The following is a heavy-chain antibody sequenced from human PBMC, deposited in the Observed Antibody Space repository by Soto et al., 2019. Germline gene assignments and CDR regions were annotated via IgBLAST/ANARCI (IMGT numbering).Heavy chain of an antibody. J-gene: IGHJ6*02. D-gene: IGHD2-2*03. CDR1: GGSISSGGYY. V-gene: IGHV4-31*03. Sequence: SETLSLTCTVSGGSISSGGYYWSWIRQHPGKGLEWIGYIYYSGSTYYNPSLKSRVTISVDTSKNQFSLTLSSVTAADTAVYYCARGNGYCSSTSCTQYYYYGMDVWCQGTTVTVSS. CDR2: IYYSGST. CDR3: ARGNGYCSSTSCTQYYYYGMDV.